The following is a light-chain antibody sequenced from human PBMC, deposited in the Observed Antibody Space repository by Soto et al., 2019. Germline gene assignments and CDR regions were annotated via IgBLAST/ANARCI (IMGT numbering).Light chain of an antibody. V-gene: IGKV3-15*01. CDR3: QQRSNWPRT. CDR2: GAS. J-gene: IGKJ1*01. Sequence: EIVMTQSPATLSVSPGERATLSCRASQSVGNTLAWYQQQPGQTPRLLIYGASTTATGIPARFSGSGSETEFTLTISSLEPEDFAVYYCQQRSNWPRTFGQGTKVDI. CDR1: QSVGNT.